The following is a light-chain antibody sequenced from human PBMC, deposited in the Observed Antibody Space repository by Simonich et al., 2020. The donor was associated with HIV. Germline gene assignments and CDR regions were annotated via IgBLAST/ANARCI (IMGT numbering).Light chain of an antibody. V-gene: IGKV3-15*01. Sequence: EIVMTQSPATLSVSPGERATLSCRASQSVSSNLAWYQQKPGQSPRLLIYGASTRAAGIPARFSGSGSGTEFSLTISSLKSEDFAVYYCHQRSNWITFGQGTRLEIK. CDR2: GAS. J-gene: IGKJ5*01. CDR1: QSVSSN. CDR3: HQRSNWIT.